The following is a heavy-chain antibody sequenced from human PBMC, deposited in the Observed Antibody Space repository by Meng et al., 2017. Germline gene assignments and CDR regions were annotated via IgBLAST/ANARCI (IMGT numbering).Heavy chain of an antibody. CDR3: ARVGTLDAFDI. D-gene: IGHD1-1*01. J-gene: IGHJ3*02. CDR2: INSDGSST. Sequence: EVQLVGSGGGLVQPGGSLKLSCAASGFTFSGSAMHWVRQASGKGLEWVSRINSDGSSTSYADSVKGRFTISRDNAKNTLYLQMNSLRAEDTAVYYCARVGTLDAFDIWGQGTMVTV. CDR1: GFTFSGSA. V-gene: IGHV3-74*01.